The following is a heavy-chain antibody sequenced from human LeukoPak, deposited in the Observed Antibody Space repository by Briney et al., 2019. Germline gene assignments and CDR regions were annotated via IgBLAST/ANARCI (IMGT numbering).Heavy chain of an antibody. V-gene: IGHV1-2*06. CDR3: ARVGDGLNDAFDI. CDR1: GYTFTGYY. Sequence: ASVKVSCKASGYTFTGYYMNWVRQAPGQGLEWLGRINPNTGGTSYAQNFQGRVTMTRDTSISTAYMELSRLRSDDTAAYYCARVGDGLNDAFDIWGQGTMVTVSS. CDR2: INPNTGGT. D-gene: IGHD5-24*01. J-gene: IGHJ3*02.